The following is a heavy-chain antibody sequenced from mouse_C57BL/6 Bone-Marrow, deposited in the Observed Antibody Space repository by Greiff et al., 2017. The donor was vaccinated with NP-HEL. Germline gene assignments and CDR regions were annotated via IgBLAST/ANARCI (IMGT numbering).Heavy chain of an antibody. CDR3: ARGYYGSRGDWYFDV. CDR1: GFSLTSYG. D-gene: IGHD1-1*01. V-gene: IGHV2-2*01. J-gene: IGHJ1*03. Sequence: QVQLKQSGPGLVQPSQSLSITCTVSGFSLTSYGVHWVRQSPGKGLEWLGVIWSGGSTDYNAAFISRLSISKDNSKSQVFFKMNSLQADDTAIYYCARGYYGSRGDWYFDVWGTGTTVTVSS. CDR2: IWSGGST.